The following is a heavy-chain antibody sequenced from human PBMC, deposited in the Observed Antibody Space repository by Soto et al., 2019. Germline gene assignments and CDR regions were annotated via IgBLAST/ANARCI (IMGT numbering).Heavy chain of an antibody. CDR2: IYPGDSDT. D-gene: IGHD2-15*01. CDR1: GYSFTSYW. V-gene: IGHV5-51*01. CDR3: ARRTLVVVVAATPSDAFDI. Sequence: GESLKISCKGSGYSFTSYWIGWVRQMPGKGLEWKGIIYPGDSDTRYSPSFQGQVTISADKSISTAYLQWSSLKASDTAMYYCARRTLVVVVAATPSDAFDIWGQGTMVTVSS. J-gene: IGHJ3*02.